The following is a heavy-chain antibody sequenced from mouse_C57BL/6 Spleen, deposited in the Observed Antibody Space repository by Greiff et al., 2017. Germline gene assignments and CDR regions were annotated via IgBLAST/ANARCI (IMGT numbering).Heavy chain of an antibody. J-gene: IGHJ4*01. Sequence: QVQLKVSGAELMKPGASVKLSCKATGYTFTGYWIEWVKQRPGHGLVWIGEILPGSGSTNYNEKFKGKVTFTADTSSNTAYMQRSSLTTEDSAIYYCARSEYSNDDAMDYWGQGTSVTVSS. CDR3: ARSEYSNDDAMDY. CDR1: GYTFTGYW. D-gene: IGHD2-5*01. V-gene: IGHV1-9*01. CDR2: ILPGSGST.